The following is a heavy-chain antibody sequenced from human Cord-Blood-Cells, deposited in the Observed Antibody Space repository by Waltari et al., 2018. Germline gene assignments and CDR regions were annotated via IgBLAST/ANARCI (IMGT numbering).Heavy chain of an antibody. Sequence: EVQLLGSGGGLVQPGGSLRLSCAASVFPFSRYDMSRVRQVPGKGLEWVSAISGSGGSTYYADSVKGRFTISRDNSKNTLYLQMNSLRAEDTAVYYCAKALVVVPAAPRDYWGQGTLVTVSS. D-gene: IGHD2-2*01. CDR1: VFPFSRYD. CDR2: ISGSGGST. V-gene: IGHV3-23*01. J-gene: IGHJ4*02. CDR3: AKALVVVPAAPRDY.